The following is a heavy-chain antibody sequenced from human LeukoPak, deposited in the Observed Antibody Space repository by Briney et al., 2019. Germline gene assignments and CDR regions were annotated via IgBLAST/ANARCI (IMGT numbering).Heavy chain of an antibody. V-gene: IGHV1-2*04. CDR2: INPNSGGT. CDR1: GYTFTGYY. J-gene: IGHJ4*02. CDR3: ARGAHNLWFGDS. D-gene: IGHD3-10*01. Sequence: GASVKVSCKASGYTFTGYYMHWVRQAPGQGLEWMGWINPNSGGTNYTQKFQGWVTMTRDTSISTAYMELSRLRSDDTAVYYCARGAHNLWFGDSWGQGTLVTVSS.